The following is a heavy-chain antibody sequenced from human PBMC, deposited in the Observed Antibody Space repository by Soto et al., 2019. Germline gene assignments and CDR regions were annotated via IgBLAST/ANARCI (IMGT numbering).Heavy chain of an antibody. Sequence: EVQLLESGGGLVQPGGSLRLSCAASGFTFSSYAMSWVRQAPGKGLEWVSAISGSGGSTYYADSVKGRFTISRDNSKNTLYLHMNRLRAEDTAVYYCAKDGTAYSNYVNYYYGMDVWGQGTTVTVSS. CDR2: ISGSGGST. CDR3: AKDGTAYSNYVNYYYGMDV. D-gene: IGHD4-4*01. V-gene: IGHV3-23*01. CDR1: GFTFSSYA. J-gene: IGHJ6*02.